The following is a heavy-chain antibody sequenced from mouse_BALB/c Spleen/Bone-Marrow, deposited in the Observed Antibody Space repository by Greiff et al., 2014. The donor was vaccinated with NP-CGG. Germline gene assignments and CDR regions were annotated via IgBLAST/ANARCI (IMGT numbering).Heavy chain of an antibody. CDR2: INPYNDGT. CDR3: ARGGYYGTSLYWYFDV. CDR1: GYTFTSYV. Sequence: VQLQQSGPELVKPGASVKMSCKASGYTFTSYVIHWVKQKPGQGLEWIGYINPYNDGTKYNEKFKGKATLTSDKSSSTAYMELGSLTSEDSAVYYCARGGYYGTSLYWYFDVWGAGTTVTVSS. J-gene: IGHJ1*01. V-gene: IGHV1-14*01. D-gene: IGHD1-1*01.